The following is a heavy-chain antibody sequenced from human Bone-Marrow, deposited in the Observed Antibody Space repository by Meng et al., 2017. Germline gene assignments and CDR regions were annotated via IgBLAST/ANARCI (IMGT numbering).Heavy chain of an antibody. V-gene: IGHV3-23*01. CDR1: GFTFSSYA. D-gene: IGHD3-10*01. Sequence: LTGAASGFTFSSYAMSWVRQAPGKGLEWVSAISGSGGSTYYADSVKGRFTISRDNSKNTLYLQMNSLRAEDTAVYYCAKISQTMVRGGDYWGQGTLVTVSS. CDR3: AKISQTMVRGGDY. J-gene: IGHJ4*02. CDR2: ISGSGGST.